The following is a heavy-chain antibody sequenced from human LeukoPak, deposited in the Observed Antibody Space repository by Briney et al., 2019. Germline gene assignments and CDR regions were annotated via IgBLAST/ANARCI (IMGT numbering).Heavy chain of an antibody. Sequence: PGGSLRLSCAASGFTFSSYGMHWVRQAPGKGLEWVAVIWYDGSNKYYADSVKGRFTISRDNSKNTLYLQMNSLRAEDTAVYYCARGGLYYDISTGYYRNDAFDIWGQGTMVTVSS. V-gene: IGHV3-33*01. D-gene: IGHD3-9*01. CDR1: GFTFSSYG. CDR3: ARGGLYYDISTGYYRNDAFDI. CDR2: IWYDGSNK. J-gene: IGHJ3*02.